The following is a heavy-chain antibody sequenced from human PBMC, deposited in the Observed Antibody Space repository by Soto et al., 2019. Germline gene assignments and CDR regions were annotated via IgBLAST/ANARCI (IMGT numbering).Heavy chain of an antibody. V-gene: IGHV1-18*01. CDR1: GYTFTSYG. CDR3: ARGRVTVTPVYPYYYYYGMDV. D-gene: IGHD4-17*01. CDR2: ISAYNGNT. J-gene: IGHJ6*02. Sequence: ASVKVSCKASGYTFTSYGISWVRQAPGQGLEWMGWISAYNGNTNYAQKLQGRVTMTTDTSTSTAYMELRSLRSDDTAVYYCARGRVTVTPVYPYYYYYGMDVWGQGNTVTVSS.